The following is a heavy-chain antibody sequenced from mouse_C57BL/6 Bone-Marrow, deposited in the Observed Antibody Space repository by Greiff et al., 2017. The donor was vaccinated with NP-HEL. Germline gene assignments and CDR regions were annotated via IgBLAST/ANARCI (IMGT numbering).Heavy chain of an antibody. D-gene: IGHD2-12*01. CDR3: ARGRILRRYFDV. V-gene: IGHV5-9*01. Sequence: EVQVVESGGGLVKPGGSLKLSCAASGFTFSSYTMSWVRQTPEKRLEWVATISGGGGNTYYPDSVKGRFTISRDHAKNTLYLQMSSLRSEDTALYYCARGRILRRYFDVWGTGTTVTVSS. CDR1: GFTFSSYT. CDR2: ISGGGGNT. J-gene: IGHJ1*03.